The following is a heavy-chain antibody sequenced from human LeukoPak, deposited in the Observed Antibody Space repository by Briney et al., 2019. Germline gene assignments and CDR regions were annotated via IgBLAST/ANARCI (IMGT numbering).Heavy chain of an antibody. V-gene: IGHV6-1*01. Sequence: SQTLSLTCAISGDSVSSSSAAWNWIRQSPSRGLEWLGRTYYRSKWFNDYAASVKSRITINPDTSKNQISLQLKSVTPEDTAVYYCAREWGDFDAFDIWGQGTVVTVSS. CDR3: AREWGDFDAFDI. CDR2: TYYRSKWFN. D-gene: IGHD3-16*01. J-gene: IGHJ3*02. CDR1: GDSVSSSSAA.